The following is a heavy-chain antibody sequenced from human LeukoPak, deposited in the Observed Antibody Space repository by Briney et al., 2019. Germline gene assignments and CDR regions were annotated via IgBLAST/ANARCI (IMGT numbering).Heavy chain of an antibody. D-gene: IGHD3-22*01. CDR1: GGSFSGYY. Sequence: SETLSLTCAVHGGSFSGYYWSWIRQPPGKGLEWIGEINHSGSTNCNPSLKSRVTISVDTSKNQFSLKLSSVTAADTAVYYCASMAGYYDSSGYAPFDYWGQGTLVTVSS. V-gene: IGHV4-34*01. CDR3: ASMAGYYDSSGYAPFDY. CDR2: INHSGST. J-gene: IGHJ4*02.